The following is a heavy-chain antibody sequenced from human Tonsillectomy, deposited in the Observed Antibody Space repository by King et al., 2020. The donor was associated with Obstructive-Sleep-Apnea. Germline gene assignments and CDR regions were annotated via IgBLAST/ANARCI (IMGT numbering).Heavy chain of an antibody. J-gene: IGHJ4*02. CDR2: ISWNSGSL. CDR1: GFTFDDYA. Sequence: VQLVESGGGLVQPGRSLRLSCAASGFTFDDYAMHWVRQAPGKGLEWVSGISWNSGSLGYADSVKGRFTISRDNAKNSLYLQMNSLRAEDTALYYCAKDLGGYGGYDPFGDAFDHWGQGTLVTVSS. V-gene: IGHV3-9*01. D-gene: IGHD5-12*01. CDR3: AKDLGGYGGYDPFGDAFDH.